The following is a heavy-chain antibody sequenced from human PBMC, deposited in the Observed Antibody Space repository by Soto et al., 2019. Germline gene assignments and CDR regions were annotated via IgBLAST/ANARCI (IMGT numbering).Heavy chain of an antibody. D-gene: IGHD4-17*01. Sequence: QVQLVQSGAEVKKPGSSVKVSCKASGGTFSSYAISWVRQAPGQGLEWMGGIIPIFGTANYAQKFQGRVTITADESTSIAYMELSSLRSEDKAVYYCARDRTTVVPREEGHYFDYWGQGTLVTVSS. V-gene: IGHV1-69*01. J-gene: IGHJ4*02. CDR1: GGTFSSYA. CDR3: ARDRTTVVPREEGHYFDY. CDR2: IIPIFGTA.